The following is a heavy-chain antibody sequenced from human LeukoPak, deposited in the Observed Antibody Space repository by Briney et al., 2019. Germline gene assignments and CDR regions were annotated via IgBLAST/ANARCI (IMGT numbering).Heavy chain of an antibody. CDR2: IYCSGTT. Sequence: SQTLSLTCTVSGDSIRSGGHFWSWIRQHPEKGLEWIGYIYCSGTTKYNPSLKSRVTISVDTSTNQFSLKLTSVTAADTAVYYCAREIITEGDCFDPWGQGILVTVSS. V-gene: IGHV4-31*03. D-gene: IGHD3-10*01. CDR3: AREIITEGDCFDP. J-gene: IGHJ5*02. CDR1: GDSIRSGGHF.